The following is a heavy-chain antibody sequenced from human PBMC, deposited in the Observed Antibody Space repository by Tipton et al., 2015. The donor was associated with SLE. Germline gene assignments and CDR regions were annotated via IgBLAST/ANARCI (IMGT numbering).Heavy chain of an antibody. J-gene: IGHJ4*02. CDR2: IKQDESEK. CDR1: GFTFNQYW. Sequence: SLRLSCAASGFTFNQYWMNWVRQAPGKGLEWLAHIKQDESEKYYADSVKGRFTISRDNAQNSVYLQMNSLRVEDTAVYYCARSPDWGLDYWGQGTLVTVSS. D-gene: IGHD7-27*01. V-gene: IGHV3-7*01. CDR3: ARSPDWGLDY.